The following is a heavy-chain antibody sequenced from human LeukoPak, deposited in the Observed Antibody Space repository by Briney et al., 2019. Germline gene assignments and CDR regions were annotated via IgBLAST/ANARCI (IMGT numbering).Heavy chain of an antibody. D-gene: IGHD3-3*01. Sequence: GGSLRLSCAASGFTFSRYGMHWVRQAPGKGLEWVAVVSYDGSNKYYADSVKGRFTISRDNSKNTLYLQMNSLRAEETAVYYCAKGRGVYDFWSGYYTFDYWGQGTLVTVSS. V-gene: IGHV3-30*18. CDR2: VSYDGSNK. J-gene: IGHJ4*02. CDR3: AKGRGVYDFWSGYYTFDY. CDR1: GFTFSRYG.